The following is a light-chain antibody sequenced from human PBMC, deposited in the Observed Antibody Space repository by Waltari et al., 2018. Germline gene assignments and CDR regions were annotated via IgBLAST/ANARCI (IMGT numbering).Light chain of an antibody. J-gene: IGLJ3*02. CDR2: EVS. Sequence: QSALTQPASVSGSPGQSITISCTGTNSDVGSYNFVSGYQQHPGKAPKLRIYEVSNLPSGVSNRFSGSKSGNTASLTISGLQAEDEADYHCCSYAGSSTWVLGGGTKLTVL. V-gene: IGLV2-23*02. CDR1: NSDVGSYNF. CDR3: CSYAGSSTWV.